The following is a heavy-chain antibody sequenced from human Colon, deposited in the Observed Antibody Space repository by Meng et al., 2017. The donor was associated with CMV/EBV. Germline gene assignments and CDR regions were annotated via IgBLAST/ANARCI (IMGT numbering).Heavy chain of an antibody. V-gene: IGHV4-39*07. CDR3: ASSIAKYYYGMDV. CDR1: GGSISSSSYY. J-gene: IGHJ6*02. Sequence: SETLSLTCTVSGGSISSSSYYWGWIRQPPGKGLEWIGSIYYSGSTYYNPSLKSRVTISVDTSKNQFSLKRSSVTAADTAVYYCASSIAKYYYGMDVWGQGTTVTVSS. D-gene: IGHD6-13*01. CDR2: IYYSGST.